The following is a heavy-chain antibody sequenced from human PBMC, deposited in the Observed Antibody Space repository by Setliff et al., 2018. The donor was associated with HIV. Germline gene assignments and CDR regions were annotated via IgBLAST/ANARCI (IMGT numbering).Heavy chain of an antibody. CDR1: GGSMSSHY. J-gene: IGHJ4*02. V-gene: IGHV4-59*06. CDR2: IYYSGST. Sequence: PAETLSLTCTVSGGSMSSHYWSWIRQPPGKGLEWIEFIYYSGSTYHNPSLKSRVTISVDTSKNQFSLKLNPVTAADTAVYYCARAKSLVRGVNYFDYWGQGTLVTVSS. D-gene: IGHD3-10*01. CDR3: ARAKSLVRGVNYFDY.